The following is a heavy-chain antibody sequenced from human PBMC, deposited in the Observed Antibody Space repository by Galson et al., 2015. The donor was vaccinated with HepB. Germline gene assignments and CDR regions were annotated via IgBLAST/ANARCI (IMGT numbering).Heavy chain of an antibody. J-gene: IGHJ3*02. Sequence: SETLSLTCAVYGESFSGYYWSWIRQPPGKGLEWIGEINHSGSTNYNPSLKSRVTISADTSKNQFSLKLSSVTAADTAVYYCANYYDSSGYFPGALDIWGRGTMVTVSS. V-gene: IGHV4-34*01. D-gene: IGHD3-22*01. CDR2: INHSGST. CDR1: GESFSGYY. CDR3: ANYYDSSGYFPGALDI.